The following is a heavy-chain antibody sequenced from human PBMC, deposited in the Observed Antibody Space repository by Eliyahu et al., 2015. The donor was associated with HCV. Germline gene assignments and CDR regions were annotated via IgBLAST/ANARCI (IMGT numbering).Heavy chain of an antibody. D-gene: IGHD2-15*01. CDR2: IKQDGSEK. J-gene: IGHJ4*02. CDR3: ARGQSKGLVVAADTYYFDY. CDR1: GFIFSDYW. V-gene: IGHV3-7*01. Sequence: EVQLVESGGGLVQPGGSLRLSCASSGFIFSDYWXXWVRQAPGKGXEWVANIKQDGSEKYYVDSVKGRFTISRDNAKNSLYLQMNSLRAEDTAIYYCARGQSKGLVVAADTYYFDYWGQGTLVTVSS.